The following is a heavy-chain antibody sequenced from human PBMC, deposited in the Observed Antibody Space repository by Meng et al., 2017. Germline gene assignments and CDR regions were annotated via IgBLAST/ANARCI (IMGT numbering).Heavy chain of an antibody. J-gene: IGHJ4*02. CDR1: GYTLTSYA. D-gene: IGHD2-2*01. Sequence: QGQLLQSGSELRKPGASVKVSCKASGYTLTSYAINWLRQAPGQGLQWMGWIDTKTGNPTYVPGFTGRLVFSLDTSVSTAYLQISGLKADDTAVYYCTRDGYSDCSRTSCFDSWGQGTLVTVSS. CDR3: TRDGYSDCSRTSCFDS. CDR2: IDTKTGNP. V-gene: IGHV7-4-1*02.